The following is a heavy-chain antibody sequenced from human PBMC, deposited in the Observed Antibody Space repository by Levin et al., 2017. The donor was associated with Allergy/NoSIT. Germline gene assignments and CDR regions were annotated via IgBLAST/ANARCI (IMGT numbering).Heavy chain of an antibody. V-gene: IGHV1-69*13. J-gene: IGHJ6*02. CDR3: AGCIVVVPAAHLPVYGMDV. Sequence: ASVKVSCKASGGTFSSYAISWVRQAPGQGLEWMGGIIPIFGTANYAQKFQGRVTITADESTSTAYMELSSLRSEDTAVYYCAGCIVVVPAAHLPVYGMDVWGQGTTVTVSS. CDR1: GGTFSSYA. CDR2: IIPIFGTA. D-gene: IGHD2-2*01.